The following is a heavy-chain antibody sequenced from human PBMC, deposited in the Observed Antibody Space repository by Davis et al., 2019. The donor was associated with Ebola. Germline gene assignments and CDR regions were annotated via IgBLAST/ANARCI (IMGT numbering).Heavy chain of an antibody. Sequence: GESLKISCAASGFTFSNAWMSWVRQAPGKGLEWVGRIKSKTDGGTTDYAAPVKGRFTISRDDSKNTLYLQMNSLKTEDTAVYYCTTVAYYDSSGYPAYYYYYGMDVWGQGTTVTVSS. CDR1: GFTFSNAW. V-gene: IGHV3-15*01. CDR2: IKSKTDGGTT. D-gene: IGHD3-22*01. J-gene: IGHJ6*02. CDR3: TTVAYYDSSGYPAYYYYYGMDV.